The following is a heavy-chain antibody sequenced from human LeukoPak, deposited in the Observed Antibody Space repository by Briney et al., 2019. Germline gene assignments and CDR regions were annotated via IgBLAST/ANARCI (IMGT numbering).Heavy chain of an antibody. J-gene: IGHJ4*02. CDR1: DASVSSDNYY. V-gene: IGHV4-61*01. Sequence: PSETLSLTCTVSDASVSSDNYYWSWIRQPPGKGLEWIGYVYYSGSTNYNPSLKSRVTISVDTSKNQFSLKLSSVTAADTAVYYCARRKAVRPRDCYFDYWGQGTLVTVSS. CDR2: VYYSGST. D-gene: IGHD6-6*01. CDR3: ARRKAVRPRDCYFDY.